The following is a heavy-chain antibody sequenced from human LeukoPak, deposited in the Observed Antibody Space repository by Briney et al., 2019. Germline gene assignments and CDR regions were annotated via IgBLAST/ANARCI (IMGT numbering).Heavy chain of an antibody. CDR2: IYYSGST. CDR3: AREGDSSGYYFSY. V-gene: IGHV4-59*01. J-gene: IGHJ4*02. Sequence: SETLSLTCTVSGGSISSYYWSWIRQPPGKGLEWIGYIYYSGSTSYNPSLKSRVTISVDTSKNQFSLKLSSVTAADTAVYYCAREGDSSGYYFSYWGQGILVTVSS. CDR1: GGSISSYY. D-gene: IGHD3-22*01.